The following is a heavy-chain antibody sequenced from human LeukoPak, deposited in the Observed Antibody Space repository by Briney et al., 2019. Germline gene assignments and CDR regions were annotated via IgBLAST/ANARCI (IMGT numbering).Heavy chain of an antibody. J-gene: IGHJ4*02. CDR3: ARGPNSNSSN. CDR1: GYTFTGYY. V-gene: IGHV1-2*02. CDR2: INPNSGGT. Sequence: VASVKVSCKASGYTFTGYYMHWVRQAPGQGLEWMGWINPNSGGTNYAQKFQGRVTMTRDTSTSTVYMELSSLRSEDTAVYYCARGPNSNSSNWGQGTLVTVSS. D-gene: IGHD6-6*01.